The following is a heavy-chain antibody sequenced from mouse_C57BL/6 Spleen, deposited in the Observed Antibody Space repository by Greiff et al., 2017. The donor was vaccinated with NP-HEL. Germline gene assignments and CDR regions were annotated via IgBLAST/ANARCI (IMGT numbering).Heavy chain of an antibody. CDR2: ISDGGSYT. Sequence: EVQLVESGGGLVKPGGSLKLSCAASGFTFSSYAMSWVRQTPEKRLEWVATISDGGSYTYYPDNVKGRFTISRDNAKNNLYLQMSHLKSEDTAMYYCARDPRVYYAMDYWGQGTSVTVSS. CDR1: GFTFSSYA. V-gene: IGHV5-4*01. D-gene: IGHD3-3*01. CDR3: ARDPRVYYAMDY. J-gene: IGHJ4*01.